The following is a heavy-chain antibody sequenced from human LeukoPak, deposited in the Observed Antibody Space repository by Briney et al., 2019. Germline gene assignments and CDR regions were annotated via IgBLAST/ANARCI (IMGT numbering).Heavy chain of an antibody. CDR1: GFTFSSYA. CDR3: VRDSFYTGYDRGFGY. J-gene: IGHJ4*02. Sequence: GGSLRLSCAASGFTFSSYAMSWVRQAPGKGLQYVSAISRNGTRTFYADSVKDRFIISRDKSTKTLYLQMASLRLEDMGVYYCVRDSFYTGYDRGFGYWGRGTLVTVSS. CDR2: ISRNGTRT. V-gene: IGHV3-64*02. D-gene: IGHD5-12*01.